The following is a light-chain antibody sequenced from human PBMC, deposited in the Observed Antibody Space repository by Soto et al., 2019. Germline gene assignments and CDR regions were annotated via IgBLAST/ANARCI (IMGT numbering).Light chain of an antibody. CDR3: QQYGGSPFT. J-gene: IGKJ3*01. V-gene: IGKV3-20*01. CDR2: AAS. CDR1: QSVSVNS. Sequence: EIVLTQSPGTLSLSPEERATLSCRASQSVSVNSLAWYQQKGGLAPRLLIYAASTRATGVPDRFSGTGSGTDFALTISRLETDDSAVYYCQQYGGSPFTFGPGTKVDIK.